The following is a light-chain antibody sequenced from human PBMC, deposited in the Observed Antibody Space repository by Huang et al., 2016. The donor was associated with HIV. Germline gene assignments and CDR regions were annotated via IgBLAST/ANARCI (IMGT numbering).Light chain of an antibody. CDR3: QQYGSSLALT. CDR2: GAS. Sequence: EIVLTQSPGSLSLSPGERATLSCRASPSVGPYLAWYQQKPGQAPRLLIYGASSRATGIPDRFSGSGSGTDFTLTVSRLEPEDFAVYYCQQYGSSLALTFGGGTKVEIK. V-gene: IGKV3-20*01. J-gene: IGKJ4*01. CDR1: PSVGPY.